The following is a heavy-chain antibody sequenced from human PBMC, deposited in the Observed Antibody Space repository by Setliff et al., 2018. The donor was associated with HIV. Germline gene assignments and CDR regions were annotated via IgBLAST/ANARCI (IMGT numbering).Heavy chain of an antibody. Sequence: SETLSLTCSVAGGSMSNYYWSWVRQPPGKGLEWLGDIFHTGSSTYNPSLKSRVSLSVDTSKNQFSLRLSAVTAADTAVYYCARGIDNFWSGYVRWGQGTLVTFSS. CDR1: GGSMSNYY. D-gene: IGHD3-3*01. V-gene: IGHV4-59*01. CDR2: IFHTGSS. J-gene: IGHJ4*02. CDR3: ARGIDNFWSGYVR.